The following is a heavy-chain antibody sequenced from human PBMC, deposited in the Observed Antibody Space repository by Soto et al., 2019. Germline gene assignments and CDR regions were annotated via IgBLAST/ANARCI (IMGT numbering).Heavy chain of an antibody. J-gene: IGHJ3*02. CDR3: TTEMRHGSGWYGAFNI. CDR2: LYDLDGS. V-gene: IGHV3-53*01. Sequence: PGGSLRLSCAAFGFTISGKKYVAWVRQAPGKGLEWVSALYDLDGSFYAASVKGRFTTSSDSSKTTVYLQMNGLITEDTAMYYCTTEMRHGSGWYGAFNIWGQGTMVTVSS. CDR1: GFTISGKKY. D-gene: IGHD6-19*01.